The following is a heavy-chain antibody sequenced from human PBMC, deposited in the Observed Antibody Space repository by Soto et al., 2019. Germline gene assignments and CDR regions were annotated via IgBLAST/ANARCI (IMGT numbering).Heavy chain of an antibody. Sequence: GGSLRLSCAASGFTFSSYSMNWVRQAPGKGLEWVSSISSSSSYIYYADSVKGRFTISRDNSKNTLYLQMNSLRAEDTAVYYCARDRYYGSGSYYGVDVWGQGTTVTVSS. V-gene: IGHV3-21*04. D-gene: IGHD3-10*01. CDR3: ARDRYYGSGSYYGVDV. CDR2: ISSSSSYI. J-gene: IGHJ6*02. CDR1: GFTFSSYS.